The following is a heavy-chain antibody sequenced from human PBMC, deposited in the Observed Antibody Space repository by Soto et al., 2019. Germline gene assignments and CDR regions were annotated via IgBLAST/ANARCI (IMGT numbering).Heavy chain of an antibody. Sequence: SLRLSCAASGFTFSSYAMHWVRQAPGKGLEWVAVISYDGSNKYYADSVKGRFTISRDNAKNTLYLQMNSLRAEDTAVYYCATRSSLRPFDIWGQGTMVTVSS. CDR1: GFTFSSYA. J-gene: IGHJ3*02. D-gene: IGHD1-26*01. V-gene: IGHV3-30-3*01. CDR3: ATRSSLRPFDI. CDR2: ISYDGSNK.